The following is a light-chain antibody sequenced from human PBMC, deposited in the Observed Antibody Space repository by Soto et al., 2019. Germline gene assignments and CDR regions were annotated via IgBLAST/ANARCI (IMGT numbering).Light chain of an antibody. J-gene: IGLJ1*01. Sequence: QSVLTQPASVSGSPGQSITISCTGTSSDLAIYNYVSWYQQQPGKAPKLMIYQVTNRPSGVSNRFSGSRSGNTASLTISGLQAEDEADYYCSSYTASSNYVFGPATKVTV. CDR3: SSYTASSNYV. V-gene: IGLV2-14*01. CDR2: QVT. CDR1: SSDLAIYNY.